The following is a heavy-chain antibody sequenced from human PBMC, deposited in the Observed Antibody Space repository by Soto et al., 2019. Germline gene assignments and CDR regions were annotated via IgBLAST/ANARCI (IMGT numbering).Heavy chain of an antibody. Sequence: SETLSLTCAVSGGSIISSNWWRLVRQPPGKELEWIGEIYHSGSTNYNPSLKSRVTISVDKSKNQFSLKLSSVTAADTAVYYCARDRSAPPRYYDFWSGYWERYYYGMDVWGQGTTVTVSS. J-gene: IGHJ6*02. V-gene: IGHV4-4*02. CDR3: ARDRSAPPRYYDFWSGYWERYYYGMDV. CDR2: IYHSGST. CDR1: GGSIISSNW. D-gene: IGHD3-3*01.